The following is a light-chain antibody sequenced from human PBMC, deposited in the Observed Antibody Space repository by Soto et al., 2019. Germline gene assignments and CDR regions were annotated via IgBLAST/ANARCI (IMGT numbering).Light chain of an antibody. J-gene: IGLJ1*01. CDR3: QSYDDSLSTYV. CDR1: SSSIGAGYH. CDR2: VNN. Sequence: QSVLTQPPSVSGAPRQRVTISCTGSSSSIGAGYHVHWYQQLPGAAPKLLISVNNNRPSGVPDRFSGSRSGTSASLAIAGLQAEDEADYYCQSYDDSLSTYVFGTGTKLTVL. V-gene: IGLV1-40*01.